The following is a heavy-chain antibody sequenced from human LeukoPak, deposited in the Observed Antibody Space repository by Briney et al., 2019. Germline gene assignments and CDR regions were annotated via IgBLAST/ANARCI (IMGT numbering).Heavy chain of an antibody. V-gene: IGHV4-59*01. J-gene: IGHJ4*02. Sequence: KPSETLSLTCTVSGGSISSYYWSWIRQPPGKGLEWIGYIYYSGSTNYNPSLKSRVTISVDTSKNQFSLKLSSVTAADTAVYYCARDKTPGYWGQGTLVTVSS. CDR2: IYYSGST. CDR3: ARDKTPGY. CDR1: GGSISSYY.